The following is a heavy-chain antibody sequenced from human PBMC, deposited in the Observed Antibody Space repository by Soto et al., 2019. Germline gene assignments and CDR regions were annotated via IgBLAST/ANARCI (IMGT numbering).Heavy chain of an antibody. J-gene: IGHJ4*02. Sequence: QVQLQESGPGLVKPSGTLSLTCAVSGGSISSRNWWSWVRQPPGKGLEWNGEIYHSGSTNYNPSLKGRVTVSVDKSKSQFAPQLSPVTGADTAVYYDATPSGSSSWYGFDYWGQGTLVTVSS. CDR3: ATPSGSSSWYGFDY. CDR2: IYHSGST. CDR1: GGSISSRNW. D-gene: IGHD6-13*01. V-gene: IGHV4-4*02.